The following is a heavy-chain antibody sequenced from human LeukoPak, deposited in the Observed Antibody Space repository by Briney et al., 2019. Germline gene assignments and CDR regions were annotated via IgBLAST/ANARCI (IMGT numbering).Heavy chain of an antibody. CDR1: GGSFSGYY. D-gene: IGHD5-18*01. CDR3: ARGDAMVTSSLDY. V-gene: IGHV4-34*01. CDR2: INHSGST. J-gene: IGHJ4*02. Sequence: SETLSLTCAVYGGSFSGYYWSWIRQPPGKGLEWIGEINHSGSTNYNPSLKSRVTISVDTSKNQFSLKLSSVTAADTAAYYCARGDAMVTSSLDYWGQGTLVTVSS.